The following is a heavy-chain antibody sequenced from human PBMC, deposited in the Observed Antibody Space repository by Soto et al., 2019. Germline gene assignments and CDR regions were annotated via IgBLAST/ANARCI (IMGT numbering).Heavy chain of an antibody. CDR1: GFTFSNYG. CDR3: AKTGYGSGWSHFAY. V-gene: IGHV3-30*18. Sequence: GGSLRLSCEASGFTFSNYGMHWVRQAPGKGLEWVAVISYDESKKYYADSVKGRFTISRGNSKNTLYLQMNSLRGEDTAVYYCAKTGYGSGWSHFAYWGQGTLVTVSS. D-gene: IGHD6-19*01. J-gene: IGHJ4*02. CDR2: ISYDESKK.